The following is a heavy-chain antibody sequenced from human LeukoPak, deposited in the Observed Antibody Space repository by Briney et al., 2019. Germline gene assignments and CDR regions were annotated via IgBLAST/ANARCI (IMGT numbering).Heavy chain of an antibody. CDR3: ARGELDTLDYGGNTACAFDI. D-gene: IGHD4-23*01. V-gene: IGHV4-30-4*01. J-gene: IGHJ3*02. CDR1: GGSISSGDYY. Sequence: SETLSLTCTVSGGSISSGDYYWSWIRQPPGKGLEWIGYIYYSGSTYYNPSLKSRVTISVDTSKNQFSLKLSSVTAADTAVYYCARGELDTLDYGGNTACAFDIWGQGTMVTVSS. CDR2: IYYSGST.